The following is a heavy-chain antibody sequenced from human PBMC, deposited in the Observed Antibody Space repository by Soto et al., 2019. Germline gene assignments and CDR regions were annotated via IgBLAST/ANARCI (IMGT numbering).Heavy chain of an antibody. D-gene: IGHD3-16*01. CDR2: INTYNGNT. J-gene: IGHJ6*02. CDR3: AMVDVYVTPSPQDV. CDR1: GYTFTRYG. V-gene: IGHV1-18*01. Sequence: QVQLVQSGAEVKNPGASVKVSCKASGYTFTRYGIGWARQAPGQGLEWMGWINTYNGNTNYAQNVQGRVTLTTDTFTSTADMELRSLRSNDTAIYYCAMVDVYVTPSPQDVWVQGTTVIVSS.